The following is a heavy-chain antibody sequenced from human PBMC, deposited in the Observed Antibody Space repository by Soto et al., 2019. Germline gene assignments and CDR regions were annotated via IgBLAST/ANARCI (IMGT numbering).Heavy chain of an antibody. CDR2: ISAYNGNT. D-gene: IGHD2-8*01. CDR1: GYTFTSYG. Sequence: QVQLVQSGAEVKKPGASVKVSCKASGYTFTSYGISWVRQAPGQGLEWMGWISAYNGNTNYAQKLQGRVTMTTDTSTSTAYMELRSLSSDDTAVYYCATQGYCTNGVCDYSYYGMDVWGQGTTVTVSS. J-gene: IGHJ6*02. V-gene: IGHV1-18*01. CDR3: ATQGYCTNGVCDYSYYGMDV.